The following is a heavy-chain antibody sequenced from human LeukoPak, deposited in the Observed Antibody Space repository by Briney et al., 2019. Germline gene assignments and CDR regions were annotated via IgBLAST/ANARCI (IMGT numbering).Heavy chain of an antibody. J-gene: IGHJ6*02. CDR2: ISWNSGSI. D-gene: IGHD5-18*01. V-gene: IGHV3-9*01. CDR1: GFSFDDYA. Sequence: SGGSLRLSCAASGFSFDDYAMHWVRQAPGKGLEWVSSISWNSGSIGYADSVKGRFTISRDNAKNSLYLQMNSLRAEDTAVYYCAKDIGGYRYGYMDYYYGMDVWGQGTTVTVSS. CDR3: AKDIGGYRYGYMDYYYGMDV.